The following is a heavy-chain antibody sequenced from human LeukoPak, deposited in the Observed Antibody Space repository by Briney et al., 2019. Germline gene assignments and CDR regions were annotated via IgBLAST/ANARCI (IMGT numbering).Heavy chain of an antibody. D-gene: IGHD3-22*01. CDR2: IYYSGST. CDR1: GASISSSSYY. CDR3: ARGRGDCCDSSGYFDY. V-gene: IGHV4-39*07. Sequence: SETLSLTCTVSGASISSSSYYGGWIRQPPGKGLEWIGSIYYSGSTYYNPSLKSRVTTSLDTSNNQFSLNLRSVTAADTAVYYCARGRGDCCDSSGYFDYWGQGTLVTVSS. J-gene: IGHJ4*02.